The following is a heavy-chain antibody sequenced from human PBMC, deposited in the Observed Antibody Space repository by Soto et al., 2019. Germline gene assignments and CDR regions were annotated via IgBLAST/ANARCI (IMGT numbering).Heavy chain of an antibody. CDR3: ARELYDFWSGYSLFRGGYYYYGMDV. D-gene: IGHD3-3*01. J-gene: IGHJ6*02. Sequence: QVQLQESGPGLVKPSGTLSLTCAVSGGSISSSNWWSWVRQPPGKGLEWIGEIYHSGSTNYNPSLKSRVTISVDKSKNQFSLKLSSVTAADTAVYYCARELYDFWSGYSLFRGGYYYYGMDVWGQGTTVTVSS. CDR1: GGSISSSNW. V-gene: IGHV4-4*02. CDR2: IYHSGST.